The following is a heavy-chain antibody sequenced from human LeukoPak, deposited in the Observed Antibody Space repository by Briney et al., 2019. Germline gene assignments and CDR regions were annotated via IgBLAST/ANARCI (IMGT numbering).Heavy chain of an antibody. Sequence: SETLSLTCTVSGYSSSSYFWSWIRQPAGKGLQWIGRIYSGGSTNYNPSLKSRVTMTLDKYKRQVSLRLNSVTAADTAVYYCASLSSPVGPMFWGRGTLVTVSS. D-gene: IGHD1-26*01. CDR3: ASLSSPVGPMF. J-gene: IGHJ4*02. CDR1: GYSSSSYF. V-gene: IGHV4-4*07. CDR2: IYSGGST.